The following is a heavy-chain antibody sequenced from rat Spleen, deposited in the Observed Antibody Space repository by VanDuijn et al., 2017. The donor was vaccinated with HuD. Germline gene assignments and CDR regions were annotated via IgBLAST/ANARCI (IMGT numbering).Heavy chain of an antibody. Sequence: EVKLVESGGGLVQPGRSLKLSCAASGFNFNDYWMGWVRQAPTKGLEWVASISTGGGNTYYRDSVKGRFTISRDNAKNTLYLQLNSLKSEDTATYYCARSSYNNYYFHYWGQGVMVTVSS. D-gene: IGHD1-10*01. CDR2: ISTGGGNT. CDR1: GFNFNDYW. CDR3: ARSSYNNYYFHY. J-gene: IGHJ2*01. V-gene: IGHV5S13*01.